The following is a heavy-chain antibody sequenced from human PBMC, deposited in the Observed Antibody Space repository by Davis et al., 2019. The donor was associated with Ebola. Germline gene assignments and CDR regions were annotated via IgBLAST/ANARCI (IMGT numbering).Heavy chain of an antibody. V-gene: IGHV3-48*02. J-gene: IGHJ6*02. CDR1: EFTFSDHT. CDR3: VRDNRRGYGMDV. Sequence: PGGSLKLSFAASEFTFSDHTRNWVRQAPGKGLDWISYISGGSRTIYYADSVKGRFTISRDNAKNSLYLQMNSLRDEDTAVYYCVRDNRRGYGMDVWGQGTTVTVSS. CDR2: ISGGSRTI.